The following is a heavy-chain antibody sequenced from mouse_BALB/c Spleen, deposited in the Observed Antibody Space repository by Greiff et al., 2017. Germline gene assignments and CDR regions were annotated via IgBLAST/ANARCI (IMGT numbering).Heavy chain of an antibody. CDR1: GYTFTSYV. V-gene: IGHV1-14*01. D-gene: IGHD2-14*01. Sequence: VQLQQSGPELVKPGASVKMSCKASGYTFTSYVMHWVKQKPGQGLEWIGYINPYNDGTKYNEKFKGKATLTSDKSSSTAYMELSSLTSEDSAVYYCARGRVPPYFDVWGAGTTVTVSS. CDR3: ARGRVPPYFDV. CDR2: INPYNDGT. J-gene: IGHJ1*01.